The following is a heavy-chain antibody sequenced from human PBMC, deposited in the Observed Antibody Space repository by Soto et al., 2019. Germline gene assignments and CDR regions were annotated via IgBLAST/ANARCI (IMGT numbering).Heavy chain of an antibody. J-gene: IGHJ5*02. CDR2: ISGNGDNT. V-gene: IGHV3-23*01. Sequence: GGSLRLSCAASGFTFSIDAMSGVRQAPGKGLEWVSTISGNGDNTYYADSVKGRFTISRDNSKSTLFLQMNSLRAEDTALYYCAKDPAPDWFDPWGQGTLVTVSS. CDR1: GFTFSIDA. CDR3: AKDPAPDWFDP.